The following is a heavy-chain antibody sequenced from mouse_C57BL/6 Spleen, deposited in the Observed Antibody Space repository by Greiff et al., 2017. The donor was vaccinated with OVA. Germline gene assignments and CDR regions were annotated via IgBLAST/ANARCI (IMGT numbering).Heavy chain of an antibody. CDR3: AKTGTGFAY. D-gene: IGHD3-3*01. CDR2: IWRGGST. J-gene: IGHJ3*01. CDR1: GFSLTSYG. Sequence: VMLVESGPGLVQPSQSLSITCTVSGFSLTSYGVHWVRQSPGKGLEWLGVIWRGGSTDYNAAFMSRLSITKDNSKSQVFFKMNRLQADDTAIYYCAKTGTGFAYWGQGTLVTVSA. V-gene: IGHV2-5*01.